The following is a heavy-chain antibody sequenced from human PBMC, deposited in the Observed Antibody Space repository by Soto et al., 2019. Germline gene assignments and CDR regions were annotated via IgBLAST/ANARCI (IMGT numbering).Heavy chain of an antibody. J-gene: IGHJ1*01. V-gene: IGHV3-23*01. Sequence: GALIMSGAFSGLMFSSYSMSLVLQAPGKGLEWVSAISGNGADTSYADSVRGRFTNSRDNSKDTLFLQMNSLRADDTAVYYCWTESRGSGWFVCSHWGQGILVTVSS. CDR2: ISGNGADT. D-gene: IGHD6-19*01. CDR3: WTESRGSGWFVCSH. CDR1: GLMFSSYS.